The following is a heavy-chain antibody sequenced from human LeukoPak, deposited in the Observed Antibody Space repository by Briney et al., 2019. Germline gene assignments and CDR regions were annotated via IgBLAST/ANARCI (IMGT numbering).Heavy chain of an antibody. Sequence: SVKVSCKASGGTFSSYAISWVRQAPGQGLEWMGRIIPIFGTANYAQKFQGRVTITTDESTSTAYMERSSLRSEDTAVYYCARVGHSTRLQTYYFDYWGQGTLVTVSS. CDR2: IIPIFGTA. V-gene: IGHV1-69*05. CDR1: GGTFSSYA. D-gene: IGHD2-15*01. J-gene: IGHJ4*02. CDR3: ARVGHSTRLQTYYFDY.